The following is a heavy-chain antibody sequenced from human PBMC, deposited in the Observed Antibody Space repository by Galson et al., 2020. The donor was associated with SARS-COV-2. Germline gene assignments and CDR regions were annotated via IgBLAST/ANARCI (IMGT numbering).Heavy chain of an antibody. CDR3: TGSNFGQTFDF. D-gene: IGHD3-10*01. J-gene: IGHJ4*02. Sequence: ASVKVSCKVSGYALTELSMHWVRQSPGKGLEWMGGFDPEDGKPIYTQKFQGRVTMTEDRSTDTVYMELSGLRSDDTAMYYCTGSNFGQTFDFWGQGSLVTVSS. CDR2: FDPEDGKP. CDR1: GYALTELS. V-gene: IGHV1-24*01.